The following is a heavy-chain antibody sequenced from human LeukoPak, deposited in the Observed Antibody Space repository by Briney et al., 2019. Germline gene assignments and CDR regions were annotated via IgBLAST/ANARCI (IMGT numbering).Heavy chain of an antibody. V-gene: IGHV4-59*01. Sequence: SETLSLTCTVSGGSISSYYWSWIRQPPGKGLEWIGYIYYSGSTNYNPSLKSRVTISVDTSKNQFSLKLSSVTAADTAVYYCATEYSGSYGGFDYWGQGTLVTVSS. CDR3: ATEYSGSYGGFDY. CDR1: GGSISSYY. J-gene: IGHJ4*02. D-gene: IGHD1-26*01. CDR2: IYYSGST.